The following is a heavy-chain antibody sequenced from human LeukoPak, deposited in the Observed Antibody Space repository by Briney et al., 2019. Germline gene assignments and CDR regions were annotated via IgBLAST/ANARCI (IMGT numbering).Heavy chain of an antibody. V-gene: IGHV1-18*01. Sequence: ASVKLSCKASGSTFTSYGVSWVRQAPGQRLEWMGWISTHNGNTDYAQKFQGRVTMTTDTSTSTAYMELRSLRSDDTAVYYCARGASYVILTGYSYFDYWGQGTLVTVSS. J-gene: IGHJ4*02. CDR1: GSTFTSYG. D-gene: IGHD3-9*01. CDR2: ISTHNGNT. CDR3: ARGASYVILTGYSYFDY.